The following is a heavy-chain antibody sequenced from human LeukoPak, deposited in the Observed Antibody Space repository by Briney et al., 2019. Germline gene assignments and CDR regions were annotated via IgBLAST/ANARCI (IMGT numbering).Heavy chain of an antibody. V-gene: IGHV4-59*01. CDR1: GGSISSYY. CDR2: IYYSDST. J-gene: IGHJ5*02. Sequence: PSETLSLTCTVSGGSISSYYWSWIRQPPGKGLEWIGYIYYSDSTNYNPPLKSRVTISVDTSKNQFSLKLSSVTAADTAVYYCARGGGGPYSSPPRFDPWGQGTLVTVSS. CDR3: ARGGGGPYSSPPRFDP. D-gene: IGHD6-13*01.